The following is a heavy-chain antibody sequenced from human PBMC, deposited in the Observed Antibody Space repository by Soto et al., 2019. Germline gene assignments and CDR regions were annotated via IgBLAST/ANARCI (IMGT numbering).Heavy chain of an antibody. Sequence: VASVKVSCKASGGTFSSYTISWVRQAPGQGLEWMGRIIPILGIANYAQKFQGRVTITADKSTSTAYMELSSLRSEDTAVYYCATGTIFGVVIASTTYYFDYWGQGTLVTVSS. V-gene: IGHV1-69*02. J-gene: IGHJ4*02. D-gene: IGHD3-3*01. CDR1: GGTFSSYT. CDR3: ATGTIFGVVIASTTYYFDY. CDR2: IIPILGIA.